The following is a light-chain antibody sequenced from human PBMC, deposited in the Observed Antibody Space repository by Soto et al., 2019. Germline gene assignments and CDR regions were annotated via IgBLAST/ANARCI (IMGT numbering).Light chain of an antibody. CDR2: AAF. CDR1: QNIGTW. V-gene: IGKV1-12*01. Sequence: DLQMTQSPSSVSASVGDRVTITCRASQNIGTWLAWYQQKPGKAPKLLIYAAFSLQSGVPSRFSGSGSGTDFTLTISSLQPEDFATYYCQQANSFPRTFGQGTKVEIK. CDR3: QQANSFPRT. J-gene: IGKJ2*01.